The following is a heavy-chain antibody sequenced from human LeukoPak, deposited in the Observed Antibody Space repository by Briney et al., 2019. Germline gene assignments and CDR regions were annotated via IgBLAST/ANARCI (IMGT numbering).Heavy chain of an antibody. CDR1: GGSISSYY. V-gene: IGHV4-39*07. CDR3: ARDREMATINKFDY. Sequence: SETLSLTCTVSGGSISSYYWGWIRQPPGKGLEWIGSIYYSGSTYYNPSLKSRVTISVDTSKNQFSLKLSSVTAADTAVYYCARDREMATINKFDYWGQGTLVTVSS. CDR2: IYYSGST. D-gene: IGHD5-24*01. J-gene: IGHJ4*02.